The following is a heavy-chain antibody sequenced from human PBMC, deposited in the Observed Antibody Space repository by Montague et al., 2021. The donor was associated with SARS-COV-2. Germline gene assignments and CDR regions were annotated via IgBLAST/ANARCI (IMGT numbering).Heavy chain of an antibody. V-gene: IGHV4-59*01. J-gene: IGHJ6*02. Sequence: SETLSLTCTVSGGSISSYYWSWIRQPPGKGLEWIGYIYYSGSTNYNPSLKSRVTISVDTSKNQFSLKLSSVTAADTAVYYCARDSDNYDSSAGYYYGMDVWGQGTTVTVSS. CDR2: IYYSGST. D-gene: IGHD3-22*01. CDR3: ARDSDNYDSSAGYYYGMDV. CDR1: GGSISSYY.